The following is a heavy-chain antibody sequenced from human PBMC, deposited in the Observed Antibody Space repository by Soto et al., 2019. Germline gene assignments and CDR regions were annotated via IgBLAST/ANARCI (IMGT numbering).Heavy chain of an antibody. D-gene: IGHD6-19*01. CDR2: MNPNSGNT. Sequence: ASVKVCCKASGYTFTSYDINWVRQATGQGLEWMGWMNPNSGNTGYAQKFQGRVTMTRNTSISTAYMELSSPRSEDTAVYYCARVGTVARYAFDIWGQGTMVTVSS. J-gene: IGHJ3*02. CDR1: GYTFTSYD. CDR3: ARVGTVARYAFDI. V-gene: IGHV1-8*01.